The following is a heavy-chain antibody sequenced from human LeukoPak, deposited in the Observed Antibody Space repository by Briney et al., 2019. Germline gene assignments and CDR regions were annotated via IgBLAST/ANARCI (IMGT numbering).Heavy chain of an antibody. CDR1: GGSISSYY. CDR2: IYYSGST. V-gene: IGHV4-59*01. Sequence: SETLSLTCTVSGGSISSYYWSWIRQPPGKGLEWIGYIYYSGSTNYNPSLKSRVTISVDTSKNQFSLKLSSVTAADTAVYYCARDLEYNWFDPWGQGTLVTVSS. J-gene: IGHJ5*02. CDR3: ARDLEYNWFDP.